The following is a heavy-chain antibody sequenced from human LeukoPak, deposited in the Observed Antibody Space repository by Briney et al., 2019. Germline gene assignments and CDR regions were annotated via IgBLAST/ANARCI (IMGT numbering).Heavy chain of an antibody. CDR2: INTAGTT. J-gene: IGHJ6*02. CDR3: ASLNYYYFYGMDV. Sequence: PGGYLSFSCAASGFTVSSKYMTWVRQAPGKGLEGVSVINTAGTTYYADSVKARFTISRDNSKNTLYLQLNTLRTEDTAVYYCASLNYYYFYGMDVWGQGTTVTVSS. V-gene: IGHV3-66*02. CDR1: GFTVSSKY.